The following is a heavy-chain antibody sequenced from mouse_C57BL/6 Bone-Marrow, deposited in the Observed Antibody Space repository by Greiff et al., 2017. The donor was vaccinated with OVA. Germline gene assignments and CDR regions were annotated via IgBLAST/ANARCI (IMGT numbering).Heavy chain of an antibody. Sequence: EVHLVESGGGLVQPGGSLKLSCAASGFTFSDYYMYWVRQTPEKRLEWVAYISNGGGSTYYPDTVKGRFTISRDNAKNTLYLQMSRLKSEDTAMYYCARYDGYYSPWFAYWGQGTLVTVSA. D-gene: IGHD2-3*01. CDR1: GFTFSDYY. CDR2: ISNGGGST. V-gene: IGHV5-12*01. J-gene: IGHJ3*01. CDR3: ARYDGYYSPWFAY.